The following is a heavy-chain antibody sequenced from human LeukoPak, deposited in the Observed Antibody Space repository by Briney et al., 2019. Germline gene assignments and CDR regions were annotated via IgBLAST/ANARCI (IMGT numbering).Heavy chain of an antibody. CDR3: ARGNWNYAVYYYYMDV. CDR2: INHSGST. D-gene: IGHD1-7*01. Sequence: SETLSLTCAVYGGSLSGYYWSWIRQPPGKGLEWIGEINHSGSTNYNPSLKSRVTISVDTSKNKFSLKLSSVTAADTAVYYCARGNWNYAVYYYYMDVWGKGTTVTVSS. J-gene: IGHJ6*03. CDR1: GGSLSGYY. V-gene: IGHV4-34*01.